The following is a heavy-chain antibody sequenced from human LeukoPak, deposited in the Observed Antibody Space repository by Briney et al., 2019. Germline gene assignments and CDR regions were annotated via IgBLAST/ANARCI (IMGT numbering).Heavy chain of an antibody. Sequence: GGSLRLSCAASGFTFDDYAMHWVRQASGKGLECVSGISWNSGSIGYADSVKGRFTISRDNAKNSLYLQMNSLRAEDMALYYCTSSSFDYWGQGTLVTVSS. J-gene: IGHJ4*02. V-gene: IGHV3-9*03. CDR2: ISWNSGSI. CDR1: GFTFDDYA. D-gene: IGHD6-6*01. CDR3: TSSSFDY.